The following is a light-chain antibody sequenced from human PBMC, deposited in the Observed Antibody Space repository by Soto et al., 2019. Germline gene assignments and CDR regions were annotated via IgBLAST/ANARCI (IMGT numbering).Light chain of an antibody. J-gene: IGLJ2*01. V-gene: IGLV2-11*01. CDR3: CSYAGSYTVV. CDR1: SSDVGGYNY. CDR2: DVN. Sequence: QAVLTQPRSVSGSPGQSVTISCTGTSSDVGGYNYVSWYQQDPGKAPKLMIYDVNMRPSGVPDRFSGSKSGNTASLTISGLQAEDEADYYCCSYAGSYTVVFGGGTKLTVL.